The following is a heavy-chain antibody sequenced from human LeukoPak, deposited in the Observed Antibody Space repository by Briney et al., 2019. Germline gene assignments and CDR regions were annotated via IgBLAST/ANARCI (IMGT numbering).Heavy chain of an antibody. CDR2: IIPIVGTT. CDR1: GGTFTTYP. D-gene: IGHD3-3*01. CDR3: ARGKPRQRFLEWLLWNDY. V-gene: IGHV1-69*06. J-gene: IGHJ4*02. Sequence: SVKVSCKTSGGTFTTYPISWVRQAPGQGLEWMGGIIPIVGTTNYTQKFRGRVTITADTSTSTAYMELSSLRSEDTAVYYCARGKPRQRFLEWLLWNDYWGQGTLVTVSS.